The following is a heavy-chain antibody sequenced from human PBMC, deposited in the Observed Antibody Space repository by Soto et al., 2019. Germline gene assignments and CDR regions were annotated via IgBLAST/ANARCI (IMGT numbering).Heavy chain of an antibody. V-gene: IGHV4-31*03. J-gene: IGHJ6*02. D-gene: IGHD2-8*01. Sequence: SETLSLTCTVSGGSISSGGYYWSWIRQHPGKGLEWIGYIYYSGSTYYNPSLKSRVTISVDTSKNQFSLKLSSVTAADTAVYYCARDTLPGVFCINGVCYRTGDYGMDVWGQGTTVTVSS. CDR2: IYYSGST. CDR1: GGSISSGGYY. CDR3: ARDTLPGVFCINGVCYRTGDYGMDV.